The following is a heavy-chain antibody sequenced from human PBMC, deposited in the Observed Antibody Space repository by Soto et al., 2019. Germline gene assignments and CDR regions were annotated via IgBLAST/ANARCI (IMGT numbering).Heavy chain of an antibody. D-gene: IGHD3-10*01. CDR3: VGGQFYFDY. CDR2: ISYDGSNK. Sequence: QVQLVXSXGXXVXPGRSXXLXXAXXGFPFTSXGMHWVREGPGKGLEWLAVISYDGSNKFYADSVKGRFTISRDNSKNTLYLQMNSLRPEDTALYYCVGGQFYFDYRGQGTLVIVSS. CDR1: GFPFTSXG. V-gene: IGHV3-30*03. J-gene: IGHJ4*02.